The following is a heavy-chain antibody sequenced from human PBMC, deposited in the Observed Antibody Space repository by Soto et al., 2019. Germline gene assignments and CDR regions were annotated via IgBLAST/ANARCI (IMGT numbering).Heavy chain of an antibody. Sequence: SETLSLTCTVSGGSISSYYWNWIRQPPGKGLEWIGYIYYSGSTNYNPSLKSRVTISIDTPKNQLSLKLNSVTAADTAVYYCATDSGSGSYSYNYFDPWGQGTLVTV. J-gene: IGHJ5*02. D-gene: IGHD3-10*01. CDR1: GGSISSYY. V-gene: IGHV4-59*01. CDR2: IYYSGST. CDR3: ATDSGSGSYSYNYFDP.